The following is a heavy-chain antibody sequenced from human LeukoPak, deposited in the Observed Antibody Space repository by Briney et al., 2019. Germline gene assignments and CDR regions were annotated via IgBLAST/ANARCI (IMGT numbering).Heavy chain of an antibody. Sequence: PGGSLRLSCAASGFTVSSSYMSWVRQAPGKGLEWVSVIYSDDSTYYADSVKGRFTISRDNSKNTLYFQMNSLRVEDTAVYYCARGHFDILTGYHGGAFDIWGQGTMVTVSS. J-gene: IGHJ3*02. V-gene: IGHV3-53*01. CDR2: IYSDDST. D-gene: IGHD3-9*01. CDR1: GFTVSSSY. CDR3: ARGHFDILTGYHGGAFDI.